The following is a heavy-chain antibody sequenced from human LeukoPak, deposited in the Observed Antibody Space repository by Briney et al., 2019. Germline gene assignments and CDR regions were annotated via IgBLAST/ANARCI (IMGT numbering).Heavy chain of an antibody. CDR3: VREARAAADY. Sequence: ASVKVSCKPSGYTFTAYYMHWVRQAPGQGLEWVGWINSGSGDTNYAQRFQGRVTVTRDTSISTTYMEVYNLKSDDTAVYYCVREARAAADYWGQGTLVTVSS. CDR2: INSGSGDT. J-gene: IGHJ4*02. V-gene: IGHV1-2*02. D-gene: IGHD2-15*01. CDR1: GYTFTAYY.